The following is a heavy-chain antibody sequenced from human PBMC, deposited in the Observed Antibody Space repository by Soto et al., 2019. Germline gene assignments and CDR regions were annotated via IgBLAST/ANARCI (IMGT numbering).Heavy chain of an antibody. CDR1: GFRFDKYA. V-gene: IGHV3-23*01. CDR2: ISGSGRST. Sequence: GGSLRLSCTVSGFRFDKYAMTWVRQAPGKAPEWISAISGSGRSTYYADSVKGRFTISRDNSRDTLYLQMTSLRVDDTAVYFCAKDPFGGGNYYYFYLEYWGQGTLVTVSS. D-gene: IGHD3-16*01. CDR3: AKDPFGGGNYYYFYLEY. J-gene: IGHJ4*02.